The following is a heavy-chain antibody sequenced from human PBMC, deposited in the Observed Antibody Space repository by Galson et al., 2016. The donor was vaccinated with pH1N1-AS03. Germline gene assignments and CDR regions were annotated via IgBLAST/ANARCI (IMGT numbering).Heavy chain of an antibody. Sequence: SLRLSCAGSGFTFDAYAMHWVRQAPGKGLEWVSGIDWNSGTIGYTDSVKGRFTISRDNAKNSLYLQMNSLRGGDTALYYCAKSPGNCSAGCCSDQGYFDSWGQGTLVTVSS. CDR3: AKSPGNCSAGCCSDQGYFDS. V-gene: IGHV3-9*01. CDR2: IDWNSGTI. CDR1: GFTFDAYA. D-gene: IGHD2-15*01. J-gene: IGHJ4*02.